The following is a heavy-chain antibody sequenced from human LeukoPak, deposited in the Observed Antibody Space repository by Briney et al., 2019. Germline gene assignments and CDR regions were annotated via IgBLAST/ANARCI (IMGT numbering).Heavy chain of an antibody. CDR3: AKDMGKDDDAFDI. V-gene: IGHV3-30*02. CDR2: IRYDGSNK. Sequence: GGSLRLSCAASGFTFSSYGMHWVRQAPGKGLEWVAFIRYDGSNKYYADSVKGRFTISRDNSKNTLYLQMNSLRAEDTAVYYCAKDMGKDDDAFDIWGQGTMVTVSS. J-gene: IGHJ3*02. CDR1: GFTFSSYG. D-gene: IGHD1-26*01.